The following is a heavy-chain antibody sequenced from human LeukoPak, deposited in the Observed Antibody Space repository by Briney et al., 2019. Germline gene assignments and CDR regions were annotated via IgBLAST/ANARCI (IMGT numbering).Heavy chain of an antibody. CDR3: AKGSLEYSSSSYFDL. J-gene: IGHJ2*01. V-gene: IGHV3-9*01. CDR2: ISWNSGSI. D-gene: IGHD6-6*01. Sequence: GRSLRLSCAASGFTFDDYAMHWVRQAPGKGLEWVSGISWNSGSIGYADSVKGRFTISRDNAKNSLYLQMNSLRAEDTALYYCAKGSLEYSSSSYFDLWGRGTLVTVSS. CDR1: GFTFDDYA.